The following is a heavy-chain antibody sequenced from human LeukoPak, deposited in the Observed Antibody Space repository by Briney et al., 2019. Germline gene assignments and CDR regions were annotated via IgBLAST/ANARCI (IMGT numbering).Heavy chain of an antibody. CDR2: ISSSGGTI. CDR1: GFTFSSYE. Sequence: PGGSLRLSCAASGFTFSSYEMNWVRQAPGRGLEWVSYISSSGGTIYYADSVKGRFTISRDNAKNSLYLQMNSLRAEDTAVYYCARVFAGDSPYYGMDVWGQGTTVTVSS. D-gene: IGHD2-21*02. V-gene: IGHV3-48*03. CDR3: ARVFAGDSPYYGMDV. J-gene: IGHJ6*02.